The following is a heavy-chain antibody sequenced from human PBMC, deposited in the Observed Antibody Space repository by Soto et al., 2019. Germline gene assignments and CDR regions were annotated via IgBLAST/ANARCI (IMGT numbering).Heavy chain of an antibody. D-gene: IGHD4-17*01. V-gene: IGHV3-53*01. J-gene: IGHJ5*02. CDR2: IYSGGST. CDR1: GFTVSSNY. Sequence: GGSLRLSCAASGFTVSSNYMSWVRQAPGKGLEWVSVIYSGGSTYYADSVKGRFTISRDNSKNTLYLQMNSLRAEDTAVYYCARALTTVTTNWFDPRGQGTLVTVSS. CDR3: ARALTTVTTNWFDP.